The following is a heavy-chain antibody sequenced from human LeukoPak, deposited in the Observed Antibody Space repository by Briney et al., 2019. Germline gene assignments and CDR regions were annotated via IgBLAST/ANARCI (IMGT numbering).Heavy chain of an antibody. Sequence: ASVKVSCKASGGTFSSYAISWVRQAPGQGLEWMGGIIPIFGTANYAQKFQGRVTITADESTSTAYMELSSLRSEDTAVYYCARSGFGGYYYVAFDIWGQGTTVTVSS. V-gene: IGHV1-69*13. CDR1: GGTFSSYA. CDR2: IIPIFGTA. D-gene: IGHD3-22*01. CDR3: ARSGFGGYYYVAFDI. J-gene: IGHJ3*02.